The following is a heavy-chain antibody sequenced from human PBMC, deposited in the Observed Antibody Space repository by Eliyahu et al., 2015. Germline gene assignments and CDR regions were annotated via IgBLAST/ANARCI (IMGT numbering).Heavy chain of an antibody. CDR1: XDAIXXXGYY. CDR3: ARGVYCGGGCYSGTDY. V-gene: IGHV4-30-4*01. CDR2: IXYSGTT. Sequence: QVQLQESGPGLVKPSQTLXLTXTVSXDAIXXXGYYWTXIRQSPGKGLEWIGYIXYSGTTYYNPSLESRLIMSVDTSKNQFSLKLSSVTAADTAVYYCARGVYCGGGCYSGTDYWGQGILVTVSS. J-gene: IGHJ4*02. D-gene: IGHD2-21*02.